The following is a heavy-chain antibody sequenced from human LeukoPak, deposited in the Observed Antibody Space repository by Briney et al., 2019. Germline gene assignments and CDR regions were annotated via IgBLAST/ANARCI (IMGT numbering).Heavy chain of an antibody. CDR2: IYHSGST. CDR1: GYSISSGYY. D-gene: IGHD5-12*01. V-gene: IGHV4-38-2*02. CDR3: ERVQRGYSGRATPQNNWFNP. J-gene: IGHJ5*02. Sequence: SETLSLTCTVSGYSISSGYYWGWIRQPPGKGLEWIGSIYHSGSTYYNPSLKSRVTISVDTSKNQFSLKLSSVTAADTAVYYCERVQRGYSGRATPQNNWFNPWGQGTLVTVSS.